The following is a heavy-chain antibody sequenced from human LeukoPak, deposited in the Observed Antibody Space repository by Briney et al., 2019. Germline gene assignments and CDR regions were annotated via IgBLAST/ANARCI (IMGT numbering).Heavy chain of an antibody. CDR1: GGSISSYY. D-gene: IGHD7-27*01. CDR3: AEGESGDYFDY. CDR2: IYYRGST. J-gene: IGHJ4*02. V-gene: IGHV4-59*01. Sequence: SETLSLTCTVSGGSISSYYWSWIRQPPGKGLEWIGYIYYRGSTNYNHSLKSRVTISVDTSKNQFSLKLSSVTAADTAVYYCAEGESGDYFDYWGRGTLVTVSS.